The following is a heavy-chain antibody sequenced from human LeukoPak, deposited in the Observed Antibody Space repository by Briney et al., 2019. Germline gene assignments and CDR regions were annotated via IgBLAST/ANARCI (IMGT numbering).Heavy chain of an antibody. D-gene: IGHD6-6*01. J-gene: IGHJ4*02. CDR2: ISGSGGST. CDR3: ARDSFSSIAAPMGY. Sequence: PGGSLRLSCAASGFTFSSYAMSWVRQAPGKGLEWVSAISGSGGSTYYADSVKGRFTISRDNSKNTLYLQMNSLRAEDTAVYYCARDSFSSIAAPMGYWGQGTLVTVSS. CDR1: GFTFSSYA. V-gene: IGHV3-23*01.